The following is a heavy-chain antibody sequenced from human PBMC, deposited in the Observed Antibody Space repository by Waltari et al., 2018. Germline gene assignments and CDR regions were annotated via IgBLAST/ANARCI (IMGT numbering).Heavy chain of an antibody. CDR3: AREGVEYSSSSYFDY. J-gene: IGHJ4*02. Sequence: QVQLQQWGAGLLKPSETLSLTCAVYGWSFSGYYWSWIRQPPGKGLEWVAVISYDGSNKYYADSVKGRFTISRDNSKNTLYLQMNSLRAEDTAVYYCAREGVEYSSSSYFDYWGQGTLVTVSS. V-gene: IGHV3-30-3*01. D-gene: IGHD6-6*01. CDR1: GWSFSGYY. CDR2: ISYDGSNK.